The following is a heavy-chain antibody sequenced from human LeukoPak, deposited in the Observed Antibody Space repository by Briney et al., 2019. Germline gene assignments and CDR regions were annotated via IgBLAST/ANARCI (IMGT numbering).Heavy chain of an antibody. CDR2: IIPIFGTA. Sequence: SVKVSCKASGYTFTSYAMNWVRQAPGQGLEWMGWIIPIFGTANYAQRFQGRVTITAEESTSTPYMELSRLRSEDTAVYYCARSRYCSSTSCSYYYYYYYMDVWAKGTTVTISS. CDR1: GYTFTSYA. V-gene: IGHV1-69*13. CDR3: ARSRYCSSTSCSYYYYYYYMDV. D-gene: IGHD2-2*01. J-gene: IGHJ6*03.